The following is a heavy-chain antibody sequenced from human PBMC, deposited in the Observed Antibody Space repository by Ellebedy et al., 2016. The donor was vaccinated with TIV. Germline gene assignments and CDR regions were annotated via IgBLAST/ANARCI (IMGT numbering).Heavy chain of an antibody. D-gene: IGHD5-12*01. J-gene: IGHJ4*02. CDR2: IKEDGSER. Sequence: GGSLRLXXAASGFTFSYYWMIWVRQAPGKGLEWVANIKEDGSERYYVDSVKGRFTISRDNAENSLYLRMDSLRGEDTAVYYCARDGDSGWLLDYWGQGTLVTVSS. V-gene: IGHV3-7*01. CDR3: ARDGDSGWLLDY. CDR1: GFTFSYYW.